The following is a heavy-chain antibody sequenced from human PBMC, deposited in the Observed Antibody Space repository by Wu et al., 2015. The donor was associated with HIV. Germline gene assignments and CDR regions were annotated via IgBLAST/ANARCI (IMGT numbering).Heavy chain of an antibody. CDR2: INPSGGNT. CDR1: GYTFTSYY. D-gene: IGHD5-18*01. J-gene: IGHJ4*02. CDR3: AGGGGRTSMDPFDF. V-gene: IGHV1-46*01. Sequence: QVLLVQSGAEVRKPGASVKVSCKTSGYTFTSYYMHWVRQAPGQGLEWMGIINPSGGNTSYAQKFQGRVTMTRDTSTTTVYMELSSLRSDDTAVYYCAGGGGRTSMDPFDFWGQGTLVTVSS.